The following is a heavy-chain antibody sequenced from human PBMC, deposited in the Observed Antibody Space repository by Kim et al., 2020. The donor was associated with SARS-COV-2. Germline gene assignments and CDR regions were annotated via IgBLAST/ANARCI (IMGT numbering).Heavy chain of an antibody. Sequence: GGSLRLSCAASGFTFRSSALHCFLPAPGTGLEWVAVISYDGSNKYYADSVKGRFTISRDNSKNTLYLQMNSLRAEDTAVYYCARARGYSYGHFDYWGQGTLVTVSS. J-gene: IGHJ4*02. CDR2: ISYDGSNK. V-gene: IGHV3-30*04. CDR3: ARARGYSYGHFDY. D-gene: IGHD5-18*01. CDR1: GFTFRSSA.